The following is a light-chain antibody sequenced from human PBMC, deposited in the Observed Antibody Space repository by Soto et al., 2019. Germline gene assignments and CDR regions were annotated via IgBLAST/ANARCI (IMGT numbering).Light chain of an antibody. Sequence: QSALTQPASVSGSPGQSITISCTGTSSDVGGFNYVSWYQHHPGKAPKLMIYDVSNRPSGVSDRFSGSKSGNTASLTISGLQDEDEAYYYCCSYARTTLLVFGGGTKVTVL. CDR2: DVS. V-gene: IGLV2-14*03. J-gene: IGLJ2*01. CDR1: SSDVGGFNY. CDR3: CSYARTTLLV.